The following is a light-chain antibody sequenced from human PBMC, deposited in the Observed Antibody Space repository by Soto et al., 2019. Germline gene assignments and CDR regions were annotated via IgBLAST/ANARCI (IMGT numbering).Light chain of an antibody. CDR3: QQYNNWPRT. J-gene: IGKJ1*01. CDR2: GAS. CDR1: QSVSSN. Sequence: EIVMTQSPATLSVSPGESATLSCRASQSVSSNLAWYQQRPGQAPRLLIYGASTRATGIPASFSGSGSGTEFTLTISSLQSEDFAVYYCQQYNNWPRTFGQGTKVEIK. V-gene: IGKV3-15*01.